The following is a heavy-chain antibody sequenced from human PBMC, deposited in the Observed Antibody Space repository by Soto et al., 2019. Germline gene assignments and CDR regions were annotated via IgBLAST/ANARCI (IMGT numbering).Heavy chain of an antibody. CDR3: ARSRGSGSYYVSYYFDY. CDR2: IYPGDSDT. D-gene: IGHD3-10*01. CDR1: GYSFTSYW. V-gene: IGHV5-51*01. J-gene: IGHJ4*02. Sequence: GESLKISCKGSGYSFTSYWIGWVRQMPGKGLEWMEIIYPGDSDTRYSPSFQGQVTISADKSISTAYLQWSSLKASDTAMYYCARSRGSGSYYVSYYFDYWGQGTPVTVSS.